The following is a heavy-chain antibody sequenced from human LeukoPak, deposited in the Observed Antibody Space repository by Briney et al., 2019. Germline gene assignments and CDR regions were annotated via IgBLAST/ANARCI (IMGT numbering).Heavy chain of an antibody. J-gene: IGHJ3*02. Sequence: ASVKVSCKASGYTFTGYYMHWVRQVPGQGLEWMGWINPNSGGTNYAQKFQGRVTMTRDTSISTAYMELSRLRSDDTAVYYCARERMYYDFWSGYYRPGRDAFDIWGQGTMVTVSS. CDR1: GYTFTGYY. CDR3: ARERMYYDFWSGYYRPGRDAFDI. D-gene: IGHD3-3*01. CDR2: INPNSGGT. V-gene: IGHV1-2*02.